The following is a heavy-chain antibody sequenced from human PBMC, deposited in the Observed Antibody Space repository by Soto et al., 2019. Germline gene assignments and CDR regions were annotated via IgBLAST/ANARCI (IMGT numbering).Heavy chain of an antibody. D-gene: IGHD3-3*01. CDR2: IYTSGST. J-gene: IGHJ6*02. CDR1: GGSISSYY. V-gene: IGHV4-4*07. CDR3: ARDGAWSGPPFGMDV. Sequence: SETLSLTCFVSGGSISSYYWSWIRQPAGKGLEWIGRIYTSGSTNYNPSLKSRVTMSVDTSKNQFSLKLSSVTAADTAVYYCARDGAWSGPPFGMDVWGQGTTVTVSS.